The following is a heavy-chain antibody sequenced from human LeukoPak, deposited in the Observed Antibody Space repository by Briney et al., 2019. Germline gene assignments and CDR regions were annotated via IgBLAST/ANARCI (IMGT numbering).Heavy chain of an antibody. J-gene: IGHJ4*02. V-gene: IGHV3-66*01. D-gene: IGHD6-6*01. CDR1: GFTVSSHH. CDR2: TYSGGTT. Sequence: GGSLRLSCAASGFTVSSHHISWVRQAPGKGLEWVSVTYSGGTTYYADSVKDRFTSSRDSSKNTLDLQLNSLRAEDTAVYYCARVLGSPSYFDDWGQGTPVTVSS. CDR3: ARVLGSPSYFDD.